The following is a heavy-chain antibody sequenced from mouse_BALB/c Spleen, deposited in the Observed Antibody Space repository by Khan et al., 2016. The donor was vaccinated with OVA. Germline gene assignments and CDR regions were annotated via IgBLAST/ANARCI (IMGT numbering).Heavy chain of an antibody. Sequence: EVELVESGGGLVQPGGSRKLSCVASGFTFSSFGMHWVRQAPEKGLEWVAYISGDSTTIYYTDTVKGRFTISRDHPRNHLFLQMTSLRSEDMAMYYCTRSYFFVYYFDHWGQGTTLTVSS. CDR3: TRSYFFVYYFDH. V-gene: IGHV5-17*02. CDR1: GFTFSSFG. CDR2: ISGDSTTI. J-gene: IGHJ2*01. D-gene: IGHD1-1*01.